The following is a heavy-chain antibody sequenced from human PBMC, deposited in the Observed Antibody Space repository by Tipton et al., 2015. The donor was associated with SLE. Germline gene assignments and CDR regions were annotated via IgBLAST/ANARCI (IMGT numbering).Heavy chain of an antibody. CDR3: VRELDTFDI. V-gene: IGHV4-59*12. CDR1: GGSISNYY. CDR2: IYYSGHT. J-gene: IGHJ3*02. Sequence: TLSLTCTVSGGSISNYYWSWIRQSPGKGLEWIGYIYYSGHTDYNPSLKSRVTLSVDTSRNQFSLKLSSVTAADTAVYYCVRELDTFDIWGQGTMVTVSS.